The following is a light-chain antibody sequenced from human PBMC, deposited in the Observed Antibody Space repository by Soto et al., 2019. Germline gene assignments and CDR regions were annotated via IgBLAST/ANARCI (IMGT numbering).Light chain of an antibody. V-gene: IGLV2-8*01. CDR3: LSYADTAYV. CDR1: SSDVGGYNY. Sequence: QSALTQPPSASGSPGQSVTISCAGTSSDVGGYNYVSWYQQYPGKVPKLMIYEVSERPSGVPDRFSGSKSGNTAFLTVSGLQAKDEADYYCLSYADTAYVFGTGTKLTVL. J-gene: IGLJ1*01. CDR2: EVS.